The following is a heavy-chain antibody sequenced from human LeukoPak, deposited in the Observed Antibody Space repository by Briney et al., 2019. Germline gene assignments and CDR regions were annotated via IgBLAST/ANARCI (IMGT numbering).Heavy chain of an antibody. Sequence: GRSLRLSCAASGFTFSSYGMHWVRQAPGKGLEWVAVIWYDGSNKYYADSVKGRFTISRDNSKNTLYLQMNSLRAEDTAVYYCASGGSGWYYYGMDVWGQGTTVTVSS. D-gene: IGHD6-19*01. J-gene: IGHJ6*02. CDR3: ASGGSGWYYYGMDV. CDR1: GFTFSSYG. V-gene: IGHV3-33*01. CDR2: IWYDGSNK.